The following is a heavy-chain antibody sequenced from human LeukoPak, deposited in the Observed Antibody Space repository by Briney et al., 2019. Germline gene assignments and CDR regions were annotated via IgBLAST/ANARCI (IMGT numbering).Heavy chain of an antibody. V-gene: IGHV1-69*05. CDR1: GYTFTSYG. CDR2: IIPIFGTA. D-gene: IGHD1-26*01. J-gene: IGHJ6*03. Sequence: SVKVSCKASGYTFTSYGISWVRQAPGQGLEWMGGIIPIFGTANYAQKFQGRVTITTDESTSTAYMELSSLRSEDTAVYYCARDGPGMGDYYMDVWGKGTTVTVSS. CDR3: ARDGPGMGDYYMDV.